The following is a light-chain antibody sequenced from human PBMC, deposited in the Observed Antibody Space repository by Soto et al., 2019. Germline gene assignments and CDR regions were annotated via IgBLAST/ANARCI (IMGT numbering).Light chain of an antibody. CDR3: QKYNNWPPIT. CDR1: QSVSSN. J-gene: IGKJ5*01. CDR2: GAS. V-gene: IGKV3-15*01. Sequence: EIVMTQSPATLSVSPGERATLSCRASQSVSSNLAWYQQKPGQAHRLIIYGASTRATGIPARFSGSGSGTEFTLTISRLKSEDLAVYYCQKYNNWPPITVGQGPRLEIK.